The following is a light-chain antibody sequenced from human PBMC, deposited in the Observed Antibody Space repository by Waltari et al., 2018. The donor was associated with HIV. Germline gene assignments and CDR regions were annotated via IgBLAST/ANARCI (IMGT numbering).Light chain of an antibody. Sequence: DIVMTQSPDSLAVSLGERATINCKSSQSVLDSANNKNFLAWSQQKPGQPPTLLISWASTRESGVPGRFSGRGSGTDFSLTISSLQAEDVAVYYCQQYYTTPFTFGPGTKVDI. CDR3: QQYYTTPFT. CDR2: WAS. V-gene: IGKV4-1*01. CDR1: QSVLDSANNKNF. J-gene: IGKJ3*01.